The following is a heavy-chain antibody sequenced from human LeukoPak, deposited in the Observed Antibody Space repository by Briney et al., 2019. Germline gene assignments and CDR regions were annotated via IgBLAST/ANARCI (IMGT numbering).Heavy chain of an antibody. V-gene: IGHV3-23*01. Sequence: GGSLRLSCAASGFTFNKYTMNWVRQAPGKGLEWVSGISVGGGNTFYADSVKGRFTISRDNSRNTVFLQMNSLRVEDTAVYYCAKDRVPDGIWSLDYWGQGSLVTVSS. CDR2: ISVGGGNT. CDR1: GFTFNKYT. CDR3: AKDRVPDGIWSLDY. J-gene: IGHJ4*02. D-gene: IGHD2-15*01.